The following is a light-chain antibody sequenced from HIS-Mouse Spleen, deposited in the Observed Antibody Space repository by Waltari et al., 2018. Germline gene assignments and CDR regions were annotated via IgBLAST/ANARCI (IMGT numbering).Light chain of an antibody. V-gene: IGKV1-39*01. CDR1: QSISSY. J-gene: IGKJ3*01. CDR2: AAS. Sequence: DIQMTQSPSSLSASVGDRVTITCRASQSISSYLNWYQQKPGKAPKLLIYAASSLQSGVPSRFSGSGSGTDFTLTISSPQPEDFATYYCQQSYSTPFTFGPGTKVDIE. CDR3: QQSYSTPFT.